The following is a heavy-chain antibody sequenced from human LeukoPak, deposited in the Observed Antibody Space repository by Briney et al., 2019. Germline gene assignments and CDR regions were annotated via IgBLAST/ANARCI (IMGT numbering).Heavy chain of an antibody. D-gene: IGHD1-26*01. CDR3: ARVGATYWFDP. CDR1: GGSISSGDYY. Sequence: PSETLSLTCTVSGGSISSGDYYWSWIRQPPGKGLEWIGYIYYSGSTYCNPSLKSRVTISIDTSKNQFSLKLSSVTAADTAVYYCARVGATYWFDPWGQGTLVTVSS. J-gene: IGHJ5*02. V-gene: IGHV4-30-4*01. CDR2: IYYSGST.